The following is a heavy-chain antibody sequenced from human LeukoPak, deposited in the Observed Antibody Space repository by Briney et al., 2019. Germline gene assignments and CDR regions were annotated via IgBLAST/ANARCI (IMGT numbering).Heavy chain of an antibody. V-gene: IGHV1-8*01. CDR3: ARAHAYSSGWYYFDY. CDR1: GYTFTSYD. CDR2: MNPNSGNT. D-gene: IGHD6-19*01. Sequence: GSVKVSCKASGYTFTSYDINWVRQATGQGLEWMGWMNPNSGNTGYAQKFQGRVTMTRNTSISTAYMELSSLRSEDTAVYYCARAHAYSSGWYYFDYWGQGTLVTVSS. J-gene: IGHJ4*02.